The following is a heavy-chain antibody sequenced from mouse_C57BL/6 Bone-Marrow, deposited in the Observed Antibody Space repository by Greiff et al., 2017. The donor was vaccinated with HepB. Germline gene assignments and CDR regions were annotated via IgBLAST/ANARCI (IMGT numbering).Heavy chain of an antibody. CDR2: IDPSDSYT. Sequence: VQLQQPGAELVRPGTSVKLSCKASGYTFTSYWMHWVTQRPGQGLEWIGVIDPSDSYTNYNQKFKGKATLTVDTASSTAYMQLSSLTSEDSAVYYCARVDYDYDGDYWGQGTTLTVSS. V-gene: IGHV1-59*01. CDR1: GYTFTSYW. J-gene: IGHJ2*01. CDR3: ARVDYDYDGDY. D-gene: IGHD2-4*01.